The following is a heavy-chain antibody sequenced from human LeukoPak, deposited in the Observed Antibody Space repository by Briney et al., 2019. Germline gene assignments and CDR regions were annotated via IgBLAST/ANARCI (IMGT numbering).Heavy chain of an antibody. D-gene: IGHD5-24*01. Sequence: GGSLRLSCAASGFTFSSYGMHWVRQAPGKGLEWVAVLSYDGSNKFCADSVKGRFTISRDNSKNTLYLQMNSLRAEDTAVYYCAKDHSGDGYNGDFDYWGQGTLVTVSS. V-gene: IGHV3-30*18. CDR3: AKDHSGDGYNGDFDY. CDR1: GFTFSSYG. CDR2: LSYDGSNK. J-gene: IGHJ4*02.